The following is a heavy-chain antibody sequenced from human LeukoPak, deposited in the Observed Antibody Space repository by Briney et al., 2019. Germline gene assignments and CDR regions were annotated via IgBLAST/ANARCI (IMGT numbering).Heavy chain of an antibody. D-gene: IGHD6-19*01. V-gene: IGHV4-59*12. Sequence: SETLSLTCTVSGGSISNYYWTWIRQPPGKGLEWIGYIYYTGATSYNPSLKSRVTMSVDTSKNQFSLKLSSVTAADTAVYYCAITIVSSGWFVSYYGMDVWGQGTTVTVSS. J-gene: IGHJ6*02. CDR2: IYYTGAT. CDR3: AITIVSSGWFVSYYGMDV. CDR1: GGSISNYY.